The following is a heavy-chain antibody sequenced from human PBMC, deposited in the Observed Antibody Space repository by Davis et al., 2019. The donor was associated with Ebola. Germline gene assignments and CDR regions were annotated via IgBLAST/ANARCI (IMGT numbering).Heavy chain of an antibody. CDR2: ISYDGSNK. J-gene: IGHJ4*02. CDR3: AKAHNLLRFLESTYFDY. CDR1: GFTFSSYG. D-gene: IGHD3-3*01. V-gene: IGHV3-30*18. Sequence: GESLKISCAASGFTFSSYGMHWVRQAPGKGLEWVAVISYDGSNKYYADSVKGRFTISRDNSKNTLYLQMNSLRAEDTAVYYCAKAHNLLRFLESTYFDYWGQGTLVTVSS.